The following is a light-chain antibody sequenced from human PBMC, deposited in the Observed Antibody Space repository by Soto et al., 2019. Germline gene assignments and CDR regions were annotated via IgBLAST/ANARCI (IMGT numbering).Light chain of an antibody. CDR2: LNSDGSH. CDR1: SGHSTYA. Sequence: QPVLTQSPSASASLGASVKLTCTLSSGHSTYAIAWHQQQPEKGPRFLMKLNSDGSHNRGDAIPDRFSGSSSGAERYLSISGLQSEDEADYYCQKWGTGIVILGGGTKLTVL. J-gene: IGLJ2*01. CDR3: QKWGTGIVI. V-gene: IGLV4-69*01.